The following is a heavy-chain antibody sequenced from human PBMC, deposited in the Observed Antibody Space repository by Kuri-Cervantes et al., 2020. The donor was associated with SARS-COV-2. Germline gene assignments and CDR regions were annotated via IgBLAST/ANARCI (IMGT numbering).Heavy chain of an antibody. D-gene: IGHD6-6*01. CDR2: IKSKTDGGTT. CDR1: GFTFSNAW. Sequence: ESLKFSCAAAGFTFSNAWMNWVRQAPGKGLEWVGRIKSKTDGGTTDYAAPVKGRFTISRDDSKNTLYLQMNSLKTADTAVYYCTRETYSSSYWSDPWGQGTLVTVSS. J-gene: IGHJ5*02. CDR3: TRETYSSSYWSDP. V-gene: IGHV3-15*07.